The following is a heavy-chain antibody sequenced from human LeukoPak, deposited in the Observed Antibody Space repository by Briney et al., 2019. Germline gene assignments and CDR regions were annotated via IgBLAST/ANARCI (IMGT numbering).Heavy chain of an antibody. D-gene: IGHD3-10*01. Sequence: GGSLRLSCAASGFTFSSYSMQWVRQTPGKGLEWVGIMSNSGENTFYGEAVKGRFTISRDNSQNTLYLQMNSLRPEDTAVYYCAKDLMRDRWFGESWGQGTLVSVSS. CDR2: MSNSGENT. CDR3: AKDLMRDRWFGES. CDR1: GFTFSSYS. V-gene: IGHV3-30*18. J-gene: IGHJ5*02.